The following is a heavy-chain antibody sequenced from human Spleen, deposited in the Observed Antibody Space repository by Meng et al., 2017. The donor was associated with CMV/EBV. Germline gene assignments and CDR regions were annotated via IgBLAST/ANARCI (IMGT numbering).Heavy chain of an antibody. CDR2: IIPMFGTA. CDR1: GGTFSTYS. V-gene: IGHV1-69*05. Sequence: SVKVAGKASGGTFSTYSVTWVRQAPGQGLEWMGGIIPMFGTANYAQKLQGRVTITRDESTSTAYMEMTSLRSEDTAVYYCASGETAGLDYYGMDVWGQGTTVTVSS. CDR3: ASGETAGLDYYGMDV. D-gene: IGHD3/OR15-3a*01. J-gene: IGHJ6*02.